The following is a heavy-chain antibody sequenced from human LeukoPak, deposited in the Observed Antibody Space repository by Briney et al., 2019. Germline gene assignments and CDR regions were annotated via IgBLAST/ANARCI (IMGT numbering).Heavy chain of an antibody. J-gene: IGHJ5*02. D-gene: IGHD4-17*01. CDR1: GFTFSAFA. CDR3: TKDPNGDYVGAFAP. Sequence: GVSLRLSCAASGFTFSAFAMTWVRQAPGKGLEWVSSITGNHHSRYNTDSVQGRFTISRDNSKNTLYLQMNSLRADDTAIYYCTKDPNGDYVGAFAPWGQGTLVTASS. CDR2: ITGNHHSR. V-gene: IGHV3-23*01.